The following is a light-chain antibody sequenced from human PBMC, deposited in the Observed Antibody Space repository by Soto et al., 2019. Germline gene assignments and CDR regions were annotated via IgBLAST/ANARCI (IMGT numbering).Light chain of an antibody. CDR3: QQYGSSPS. CDR2: DAS. V-gene: IGKV3D-20*01. J-gene: IGKJ4*01. CDR1: QSVSTNY. Sequence: LVLTQSPGTLSLSPGERATFSCGPTQSVSTNYLAWYQQKPGLAPRLLIYDASSRATGISDRFSGSGSGTAFTLTISRLEPEDFAVYYCQQYGSSPSFGGGTKVDIK.